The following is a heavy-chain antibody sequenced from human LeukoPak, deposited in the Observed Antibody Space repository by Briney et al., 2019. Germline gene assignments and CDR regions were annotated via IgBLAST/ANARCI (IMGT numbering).Heavy chain of an antibody. CDR2: MNPNSGNT. J-gene: IGHJ6*03. D-gene: IGHD2-15*01. CDR1: GYTFTSYD. CDR3: ARHQKSAAATSNPYMDV. Sequence: ASVKVSCKASGYTFTSYDINWVRQATGQGLEWMGWMNPNSGNTGYAQKFQGRVTMTRNTSISTAYMELSSLRPEDTAVYYCARHQKSAAATSNPYMDVWGKGTTVTVSS. V-gene: IGHV1-8*01.